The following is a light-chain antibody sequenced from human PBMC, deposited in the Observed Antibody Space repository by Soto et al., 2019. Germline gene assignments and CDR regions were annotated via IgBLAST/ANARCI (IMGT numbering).Light chain of an antibody. CDR1: QTISSSW. CDR2: KAS. CDR3: QQYNTYWT. V-gene: IGKV1-5*03. J-gene: IGKJ1*01. Sequence: DIQMTQSPSTLSASVGDRVTIACRASQTISSSWLAWYQQKPGKAPKVLIYKASTLESGVPSRFSGSGSGTEFTLTISRLQPDDAATYYCQQYNTYWTFGQGTKVDIK.